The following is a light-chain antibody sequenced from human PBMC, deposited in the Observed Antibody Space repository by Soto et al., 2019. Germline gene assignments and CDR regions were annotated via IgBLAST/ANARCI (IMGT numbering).Light chain of an antibody. Sequence: DIQMTQSPSTLSASVGDRVTITCRASQSVDTCLDWYQQKPGKAPHLLIYKASSLETGVPSRFSGSGSVTEFTITISSLQPDDFATYYCQQFYRYPWTFGQGTKVEIK. CDR1: QSVDTC. CDR3: QQFYRYPWT. CDR2: KAS. J-gene: IGKJ1*01. V-gene: IGKV1-5*03.